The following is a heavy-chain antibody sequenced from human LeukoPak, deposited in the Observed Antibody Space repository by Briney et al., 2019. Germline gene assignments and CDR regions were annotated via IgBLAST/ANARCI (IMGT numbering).Heavy chain of an antibody. CDR1: GFTFSSYA. J-gene: IGHJ4*02. CDR3: AKDEGDYYYDRGIDY. CDR2: ILYDGSNK. Sequence: PGGSLRLSCAASGFTFSSYAMHWVRQAPGKGLEWVAVILYDGSNKYYADSVKGRFTISRDNSKNTLYLEMNSLRAEDTAVYYCAKDEGDYYYDRGIDYWGQGTLVTVSS. V-gene: IGHV3-30-3*01. D-gene: IGHD3-22*01.